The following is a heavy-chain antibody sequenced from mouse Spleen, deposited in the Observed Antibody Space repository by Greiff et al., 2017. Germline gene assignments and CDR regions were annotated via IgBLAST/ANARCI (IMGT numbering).Heavy chain of an antibody. CDR2: ISSGGST. V-gene: IGHV5-6-5*01. J-gene: IGHJ3*01. CDR1: GFTFSSYA. CDR3: ARGSYGSSYRFAY. D-gene: IGHD1-1*01. Sequence: EVQGVESGGGLVKPGGSLKLSCAASGFTFSSYAMSWVRQTPEKRLEWVASISSGGSTYYPDSVKGRFTISRDNARNILYLQMSSLRSEDTAMYYCARGSYGSSYRFAYWGQGTLVTVSA.